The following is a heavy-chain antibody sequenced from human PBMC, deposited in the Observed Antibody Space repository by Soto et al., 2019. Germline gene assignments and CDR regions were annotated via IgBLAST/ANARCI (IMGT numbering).Heavy chain of an antibody. Sequence: GESLKISCAASGFTFSSYWMSWVRQAPGKGLEWVANIKQDGSEKYYVDSVKGRFTISRDNAKNSLYLQMNSLRAEDTAVYYCASSVLTGYLFDYWGQGTLVTVSS. CDR2: IKQDGSEK. CDR1: GFTFSSYW. D-gene: IGHD3-9*01. J-gene: IGHJ4*02. CDR3: ASSVLTGYLFDY. V-gene: IGHV3-7*01.